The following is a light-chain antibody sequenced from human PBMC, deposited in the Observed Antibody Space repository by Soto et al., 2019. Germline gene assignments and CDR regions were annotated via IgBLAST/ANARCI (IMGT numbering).Light chain of an antibody. V-gene: IGKV1-5*03. CDR3: QQQETYSRT. Sequence: DIQMTQSPSTLSASVGDRVTITCRASQNISRWLAWYQQKPGKAPKLLIYKVSSLQSGFPSRFSGSGSGTEFTLTISSLQPDDFATYYCQQQETYSRTFGQGTKVEIK. CDR1: QNISRW. CDR2: KVS. J-gene: IGKJ1*01.